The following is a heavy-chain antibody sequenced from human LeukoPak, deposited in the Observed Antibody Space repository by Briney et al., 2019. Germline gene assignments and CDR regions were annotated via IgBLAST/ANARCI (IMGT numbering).Heavy chain of an antibody. Sequence: GESLKISCKGSGYIFTSYWIGWVRQMPGKGLEWIWGIYPGDSDTRQSPSFQAQDTISGDKSISIAYLQWSSLKASDTAIYYCARLSEDFWSGYSFLDYWGQGTLVTVSS. V-gene: IGHV5-51*01. J-gene: IGHJ4*02. CDR2: IYPGDSDT. D-gene: IGHD3-3*01. CDR1: GYIFTSYW. CDR3: ARLSEDFWSGYSFLDY.